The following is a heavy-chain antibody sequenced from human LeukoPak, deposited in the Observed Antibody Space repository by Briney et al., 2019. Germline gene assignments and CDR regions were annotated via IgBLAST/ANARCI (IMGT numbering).Heavy chain of an antibody. V-gene: IGHV3-66*01. J-gene: IGHJ4*02. CDR3: ARDREYGDYVGFFDH. CDR2: IYSGDRT. CDR1: GFTVSNNY. D-gene: IGHD4-17*01. Sequence: PGGSLRLSCAASGFTVSNNYMSWVRQAPGKGLEWVSVIYSGDRTHYADSVKGRFSISRDTSKNTLYLQMNSLRAEDTAVYYCARDREYGDYVGFFDHWGQGTLVTVSS.